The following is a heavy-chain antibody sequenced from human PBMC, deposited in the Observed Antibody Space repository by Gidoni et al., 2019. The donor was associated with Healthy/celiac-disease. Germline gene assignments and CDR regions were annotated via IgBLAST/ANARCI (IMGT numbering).Heavy chain of an antibody. V-gene: IGHV4-34*01. J-gene: IGHJ3*02. Sequence: QVQLQQWGAGLLKPSETLSLTCAVYGGSFSGYYWSWIRQPPGKGLEWIGEINHSGSTNYNPSLKSRVTISVDTSKNQFSLKLSSVTAADTAVYYCARGLRAPSYDFWSGPMSRHAFDIWGQGTMVTVSS. CDR3: ARGLRAPSYDFWSGPMSRHAFDI. CDR2: INHSGST. D-gene: IGHD3-3*01. CDR1: GGSFSGYY.